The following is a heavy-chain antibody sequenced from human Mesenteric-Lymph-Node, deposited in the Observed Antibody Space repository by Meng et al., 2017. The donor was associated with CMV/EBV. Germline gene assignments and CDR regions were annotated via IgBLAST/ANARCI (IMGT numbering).Heavy chain of an antibody. CDR1: GVPFSGYF. D-gene: IGHD2-8*01. Sequence: VYGVPFSGYFWLWARQPTGKGLVWIGEINHSGSANYNPSLKSRVTISVDTSKNQFSLKLISVTAADAAVYYCARGRLTRGVYFQHWGQGTLVTVSS. CDR2: INHSGSA. CDR3: ARGRLTRGVYFQH. J-gene: IGHJ1*01. V-gene: IGHV4-34*01.